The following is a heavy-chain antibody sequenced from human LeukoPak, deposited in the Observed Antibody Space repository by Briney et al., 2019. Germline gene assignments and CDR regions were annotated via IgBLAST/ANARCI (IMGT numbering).Heavy chain of an antibody. D-gene: IGHD5-18*01. CDR2: ISGSGGST. Sequence: GGSLRLSCAASGFTFSSYAMSWVRQAPGKGPEWVSAISGSGGSTYYADSVKGRFTISRDNSKNTLYLQMNSLRAEDTAVYYCAKASGGYSYGPHDYWGQGTLVTVSS. V-gene: IGHV3-23*01. J-gene: IGHJ4*02. CDR3: AKASGGYSYGPHDY. CDR1: GFTFSSYA.